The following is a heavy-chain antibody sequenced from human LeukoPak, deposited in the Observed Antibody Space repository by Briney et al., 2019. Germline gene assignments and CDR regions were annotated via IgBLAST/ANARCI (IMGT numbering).Heavy chain of an antibody. CDR2: IYTSGST. V-gene: IGHV4-4*07. CDR3: ARHHLSAESSDGSGSSQHLDY. D-gene: IGHD3-10*01. CDR1: GGSIGSYY. J-gene: IGHJ4*02. Sequence: PSETLSLTCTVSGGSIGSYYWSWIRQPAGKGLEWIGRIYTSGSTNYNPSLKSRVTISVDTSKNQFSLKLSSVTAADTAVYYCARHHLSAESSDGSGSSQHLDYWGQGTLVTVSS.